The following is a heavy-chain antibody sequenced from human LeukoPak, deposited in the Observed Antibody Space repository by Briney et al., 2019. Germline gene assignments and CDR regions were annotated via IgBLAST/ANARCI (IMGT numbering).Heavy chain of an antibody. J-gene: IGHJ3*02. CDR2: IYYSGIT. V-gene: IGHV4-59*01. Sequence: SETLSLTCTASGGSISSYYWNWIRQPPGKGLEWIGYIYYSGITNYNPSLKSRVTISVDTSKSQFSLKLSSVTAADTAVYYCARGPYSYDSSGAFDIWGQGTMVTVSS. D-gene: IGHD3-22*01. CDR3: ARGPYSYDSSGAFDI. CDR1: GGSISSYY.